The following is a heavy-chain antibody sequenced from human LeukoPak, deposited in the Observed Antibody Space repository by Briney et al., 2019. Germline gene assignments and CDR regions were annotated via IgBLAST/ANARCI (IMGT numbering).Heavy chain of an antibody. J-gene: IGHJ3*02. D-gene: IGHD6-13*01. CDR1: GFTFSSYA. CDR3: AKDWPSEWQQLPDYDALDI. CDR2: ISGSGGHT. Sequence: GGSLRLSCAASGFTFSSYAMSWVRQAPGKGLEWISTISGSGGHTYYADSVKGRSTISTDNSTSTVTLQINSLRAEDTAVYYCAKDWPSEWQQLPDYDALDIWGQGTLVTVSS. V-gene: IGHV3-23*01.